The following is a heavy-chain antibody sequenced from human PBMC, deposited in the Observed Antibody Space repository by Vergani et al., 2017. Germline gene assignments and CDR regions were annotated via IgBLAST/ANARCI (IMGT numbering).Heavy chain of an antibody. CDR1: GGTFSSYA. D-gene: IGHD2-21*02. V-gene: IGHV1-69*13. J-gene: IGHJ6*02. CDR3: ARDLGPHIVVVTANYGMDV. Sequence: QVQLVQSGAEVKKPGSSVKVSCKASGGTFSSYAISWVRQAPGQGLEWMGRIIPIFGTANYAQKFQGRVTITADESTSTAYMGLSSLRSEDTAVYYCARDLGPHIVVVTANYGMDVWGQGTTVTVSS. CDR2: IIPIFGTA.